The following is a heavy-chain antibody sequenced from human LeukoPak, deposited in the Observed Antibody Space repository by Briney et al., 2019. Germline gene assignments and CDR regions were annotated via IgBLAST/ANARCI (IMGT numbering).Heavy chain of an antibody. J-gene: IGHJ1*01. CDR2: ITGSGDDT. D-gene: IGHD3-16*02. Sequence: PGGSLRLSCAASGFSFNNYAMSWVRQVPGKGLEWVSAITGSGDDTYHADSVKGRFTISRDNSKNMLYLQMNSLRAEDTAVYYCAKDLSSRGKGLQVYFQHWGQGTLVTVSS. CDR1: GFSFNNYA. CDR3: AKDLSSRGKGLQVYFQH. V-gene: IGHV3-23*01.